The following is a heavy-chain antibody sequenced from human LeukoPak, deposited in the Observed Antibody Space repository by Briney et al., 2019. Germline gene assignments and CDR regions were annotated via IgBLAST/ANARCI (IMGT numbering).Heavy chain of an antibody. J-gene: IGHJ6*03. Sequence: GESLKISCKGSGYSFTSYWIGWVRQMPGKGLEWMGIIYPGDSDTRYSPSFQGQVTISADKSISTAYLQWSSLKASDTAMYYCARHITIFGVVTPEYYYYYMDVWGKGTTVTVSS. CDR2: IYPGDSDT. D-gene: IGHD3-3*01. CDR1: GYSFTSYW. CDR3: ARHITIFGVVTPEYYYYYMDV. V-gene: IGHV5-51*01.